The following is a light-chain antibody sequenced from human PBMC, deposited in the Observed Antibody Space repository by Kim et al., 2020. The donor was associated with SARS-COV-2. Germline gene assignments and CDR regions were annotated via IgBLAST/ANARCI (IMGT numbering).Light chain of an antibody. V-gene: IGLV2-11*01. CDR1: SSDVGGYNY. CDR3: CSYAGSYTLV. CDR2: DVS. Sequence: QSALTQRRSVSGSPGQSVTISCTGTSSDVGGYNYVSWYQQHPGKAPKLMIYDVSKRPSGVPDRFSGSKSGNTASLTVSGLQAKDEADYYCCSYAGSYTLVFGGGTKLTVL. J-gene: IGLJ2*01.